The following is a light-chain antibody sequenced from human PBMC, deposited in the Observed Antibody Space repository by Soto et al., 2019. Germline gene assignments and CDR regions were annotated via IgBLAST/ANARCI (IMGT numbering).Light chain of an antibody. Sequence: EIVLTQSPGTLSLSPGERATLSCRASQSVSSSYLAWCQQKPDQAPRLLIYGASSRATGIPDRFSGSGSGTDFTLTISRLEPEDFAVYYCQQYGSSPMYTFGQGTKLEIK. CDR2: GAS. CDR1: QSVSSSY. CDR3: QQYGSSPMYT. V-gene: IGKV3-20*01. J-gene: IGKJ2*01.